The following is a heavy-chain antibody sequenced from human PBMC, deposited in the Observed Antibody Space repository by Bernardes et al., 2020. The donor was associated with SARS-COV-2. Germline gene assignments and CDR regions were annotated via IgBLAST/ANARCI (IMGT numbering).Heavy chain of an antibody. Sequence: GSLRLSCAASGFTFNTYWMHWVRQAPGKGLVWVSRINSDGSITSYADSVKGRFTISRDNAKNTLYLQMHSLRVDDTAVYYCTRGMHYDFWSGYFPEFWGQGTLVTVSS. D-gene: IGHD3-3*01. CDR2: INSDGSIT. CDR1: GFTFNTYW. J-gene: IGHJ4*02. CDR3: TRGMHYDFWSGYFPEF. V-gene: IGHV3-74*01.